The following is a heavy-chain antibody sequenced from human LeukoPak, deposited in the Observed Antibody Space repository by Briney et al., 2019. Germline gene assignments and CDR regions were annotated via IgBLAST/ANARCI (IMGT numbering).Heavy chain of an antibody. CDR2: IYYSGTTSGNT. D-gene: IGHD6-19*01. CDR1: GGSVSSSY. CDR3: ARGGRAVASNWFDP. V-gene: IGHV4-59*02. Sequence: SETVSLTCTVSGGSVSSSYWSWIRQPPGKGLEWIGHIYYSGTTSGNTNYNPSLKSRVTISIDTAKNQFSLQVRSVTAADTAVYYCARGGRAVASNWFDPWGQGTLVTVSS. J-gene: IGHJ5*02.